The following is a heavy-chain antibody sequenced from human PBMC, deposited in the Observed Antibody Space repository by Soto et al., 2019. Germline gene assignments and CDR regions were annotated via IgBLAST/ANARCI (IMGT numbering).Heavy chain of an antibody. V-gene: IGHV1-18*01. J-gene: IGHJ3*02. CDR3: AKNDYGDYDDAPDI. CDR1: GYTFTSDG. D-gene: IGHD4-17*01. Sequence: ASVKVSCKASGYTFTSDGITWVRQAPGQGPEWMGWISAYNGNTNYAQKLQGRVTMTTDTSTSTAYMELRRLRSDDTAVYYCAKNDYGDYDDAPDIWGQGTMVTVSS. CDR2: ISAYNGNT.